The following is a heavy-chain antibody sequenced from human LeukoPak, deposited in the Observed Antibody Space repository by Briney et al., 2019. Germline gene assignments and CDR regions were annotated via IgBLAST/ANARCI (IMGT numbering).Heavy chain of an antibody. CDR2: INHSGST. CDR3: ARVAAAGRNWFDP. CDR1: GGSFSGYY. V-gene: IGHV4-34*01. J-gene: IGHJ5*02. D-gene: IGHD6-13*01. Sequence: PSETLSLTCAVYGGSFSGYYWSWIRQPPGKGLEWIGEINHSGSTNYNPSLKRRVTISVDTSKNQFSLKLSSVTAADTAVYYCARVAAAGRNWFDPWGQGTLVTVSS.